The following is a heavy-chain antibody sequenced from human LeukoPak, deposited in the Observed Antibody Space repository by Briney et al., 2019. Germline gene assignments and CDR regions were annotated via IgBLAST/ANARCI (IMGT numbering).Heavy chain of an antibody. CDR2: IYYSGST. Sequence: PSETLSLTCTVSGGSISSSSYYWGWIRQPPGKGLEWIGYIYYSGSTNYNPSLKSRVTISVDTSKNQFSLKLSSVTAADTAVYYCARESYAMGSWGQGTLVTVSS. CDR3: ARESYAMGS. J-gene: IGHJ4*02. V-gene: IGHV4-61*01. CDR1: GGSISSSSYY. D-gene: IGHD2-8*01.